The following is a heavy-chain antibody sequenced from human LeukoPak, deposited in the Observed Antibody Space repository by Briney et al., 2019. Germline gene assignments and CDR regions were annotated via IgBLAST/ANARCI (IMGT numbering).Heavy chain of an antibody. V-gene: IGHV1-2*06. CDR2: INPNSGGT. CDR3: ARGPRADYYYDSSGYYSSFWFDP. J-gene: IGHJ5*02. CDR1: GYAFTGYY. Sequence: ASVKVSCKASGYAFTGYYMHWVRQAPGQGLEWMGRINPNSGGTNYAQKSQGRVTMTRDTSISTAYMELSRLRSDDTAVYYCARGPRADYYYDSSGYYSSFWFDPWGQGTLVTVSS. D-gene: IGHD3-22*01.